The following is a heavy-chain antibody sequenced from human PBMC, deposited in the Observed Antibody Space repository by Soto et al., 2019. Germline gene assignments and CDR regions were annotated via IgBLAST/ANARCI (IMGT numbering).Heavy chain of an antibody. CDR2: IYYSGST. CDR1: GGSISSSSYY. CDR3: ARHSGKHGDSRRYCSGGSCYLGY. D-gene: IGHD2-15*01. J-gene: IGHJ4*02. V-gene: IGHV4-39*01. Sequence: SETLSLTCTVSGGSISSSSYYWGWIRQPPGKGLEWIGSIYYSGSTYYNPSLKSRVTISVDTSKNQFSLKLSSVTAADTAVYYCARHSGKHGDSRRYCSGGSCYLGYWGQGTLVTVSS.